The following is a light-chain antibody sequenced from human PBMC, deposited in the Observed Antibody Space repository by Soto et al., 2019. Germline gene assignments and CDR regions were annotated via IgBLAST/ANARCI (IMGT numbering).Light chain of an antibody. CDR3: SSFTTSSTYL. CDR2: EVS. J-gene: IGLJ1*01. Sequence: SVLTQPACVSGSPGQSITISCTGTSSDFGDYNYVSWYQQHPGTAPKLMIYEVSNRASGVSNRFSGSKSGNTASLTISGLQAEDEADYYCSSFTTSSTYLFGTGTKVTVL. CDR1: SSDFGDYNY. V-gene: IGLV2-14*01.